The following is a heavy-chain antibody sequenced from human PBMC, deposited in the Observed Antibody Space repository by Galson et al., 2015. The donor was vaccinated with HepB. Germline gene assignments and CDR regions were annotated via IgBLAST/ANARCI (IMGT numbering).Heavy chain of an antibody. CDR2: IYYSGST. CDR3: AHSGQGYYDILTGPFDP. CDR1: GGSISSYY. Sequence: SETLSLTCTVSGGSISSYYWSWIRQPPGKGLEWIGYIYYSGSTNYNPSLKSRVTISVDTSKNQFSLKLSSVTAADTAVYYCAHSGQGYYDILTGPFDPWGQGTLVTVSP. V-gene: IGHV4-59*01. J-gene: IGHJ5*02. D-gene: IGHD3-9*01.